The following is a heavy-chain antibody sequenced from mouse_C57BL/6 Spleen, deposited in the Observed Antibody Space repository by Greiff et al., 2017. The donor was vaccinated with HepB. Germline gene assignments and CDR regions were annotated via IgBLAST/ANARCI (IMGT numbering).Heavy chain of an antibody. CDR2: IDPSDSYT. CDR3: ARSGGNYPDY. J-gene: IGHJ2*01. Sequence: QVQLKQPGAELVKPGASVKLSCKASGYTFTSYWMQWVKQRPGQGLEWIGEIDPSDSYTNYNQKFKGKATLTVDTSSSTAYMQLSSLTSEDSAVYYCARSGGNYPDYWGQGTTLTVSS. V-gene: IGHV1-50*01. D-gene: IGHD3-1*01. CDR1: GYTFTSYW.